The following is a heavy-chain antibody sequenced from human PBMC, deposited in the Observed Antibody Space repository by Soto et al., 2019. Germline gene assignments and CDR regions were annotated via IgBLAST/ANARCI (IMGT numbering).Heavy chain of an antibody. CDR1: GYSFISYA. Sequence: QVQLVQSGAEVKKSGASVKVSCKASGYSFISYAMYWVRQAPGQGLEWMGIISPRVGTTTYALNFQDRVTMTRDTSTSTVYMDLTNLRSEDTAMYYCARGGGTLDYWGQGTLVTVSS. CDR3: ARGGGTLDY. V-gene: IGHV1-46*01. CDR2: ISPRVGTT. J-gene: IGHJ4*02.